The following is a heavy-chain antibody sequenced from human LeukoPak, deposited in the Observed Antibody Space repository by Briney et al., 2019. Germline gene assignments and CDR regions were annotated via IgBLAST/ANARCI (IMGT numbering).Heavy chain of an antibody. CDR3: AAWYSGTYRVDY. CDR2: ISGSGGDT. D-gene: IGHD1-26*01. CDR1: GFTFSNYA. J-gene: IGHJ4*02. V-gene: IGHV3-23*01. Sequence: AGGSLRLSRAASGFTFSNYAMSWVRQAPGKGPEWVSAISGSGGDTYYADSVKGRFTISRDNSKNTLYVQMNSLRAEDTAVYYCAAWYSGTYRVDYWGQGTLVTVSS.